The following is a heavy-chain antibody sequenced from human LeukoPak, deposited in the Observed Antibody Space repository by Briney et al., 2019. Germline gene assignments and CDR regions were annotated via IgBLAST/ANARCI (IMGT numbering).Heavy chain of an antibody. D-gene: IGHD2-15*01. CDR1: GFTFSSHS. Sequence: KPGGSLRLSCAASGFTFSSHSMNWVRQAPGKGLEWVSSISSSSSYIYYADSVKGRFTISRDNAKNSLYLQMNSLRAEDTAVYYCARDDLGCSGGSCFNDYWGQGTLVTVSS. V-gene: IGHV3-21*01. CDR2: ISSSSSYI. J-gene: IGHJ4*02. CDR3: ARDDLGCSGGSCFNDY.